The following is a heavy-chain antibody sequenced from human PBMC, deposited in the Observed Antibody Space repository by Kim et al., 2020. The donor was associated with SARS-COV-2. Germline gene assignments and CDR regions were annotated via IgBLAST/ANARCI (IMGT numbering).Heavy chain of an antibody. Sequence: GSTYYADSGKGRFTISRDNSKNTLYLQMNSLRAEDTAVYYCAKGYGKLGYWGQGTLVTVSS. J-gene: IGHJ4*02. D-gene: IGHD2-15*01. CDR2: GST. CDR3: AKGYGKLGY. V-gene: IGHV3-23*01.